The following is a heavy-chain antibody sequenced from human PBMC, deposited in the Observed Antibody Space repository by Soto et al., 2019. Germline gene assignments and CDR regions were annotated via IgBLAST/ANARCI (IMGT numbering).Heavy chain of an antibody. J-gene: IGHJ6*02. CDR2: INHSGST. Sequence: SETLSLTCAVYGGSFSGHYWSWIRQPPGKGLEWIGEINHSGSTNYNPSLKSRVTISVDTSKNQFSLKLSSVTAADTAVYYCARHDDPPPRIATSYYYYGMDVWGQGTTVTVSS. CDR3: ARHDDPPPRIATSYYYYGMDV. CDR1: GGSFSGHY. V-gene: IGHV4-34*01. D-gene: IGHD2-15*01.